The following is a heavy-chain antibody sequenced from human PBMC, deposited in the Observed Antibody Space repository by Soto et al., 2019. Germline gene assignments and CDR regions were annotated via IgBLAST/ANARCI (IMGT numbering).Heavy chain of an antibody. J-gene: IGHJ6*02. V-gene: IGHV1-18*04. CDR1: GDTFTNHV. D-gene: IGHD3-3*01. Sequence: SVKVPCQVSGDTFTNHVIIGVRRAPGQGPESMKCNSAYNRNTNYVHKLQGRLNITTDTSTSTTYMELRSLRSDDTAVYYCASTRSLLRFLVRSPIPPPKDYYHGMDVWGQGTTVTVSS. CDR3: ASTRSLLRFLVRSPIPPPKDYYHGMDV. CDR2: NSAYNRNT.